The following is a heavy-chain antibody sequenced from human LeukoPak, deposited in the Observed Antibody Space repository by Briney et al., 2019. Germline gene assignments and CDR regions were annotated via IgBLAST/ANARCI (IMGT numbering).Heavy chain of an antibody. CDR2: ISAYNGNT. J-gene: IGHJ4*02. V-gene: IGHV1-18*01. CDR1: GYTFTSYG. D-gene: IGHD3-3*01. CDR3: ARNDFWSGYYSGGQAYYFDY. Sequence: GASVKVSCKASGYTFTSYGISWVRLAPGQGLEWMGWISAYNGNTNYAQKLQGRVTMTTDTSTSTAYMELRSLRSDDTAVYYCARNDFWSGYYSGGQAYYFDYWGQGTLVTVSS.